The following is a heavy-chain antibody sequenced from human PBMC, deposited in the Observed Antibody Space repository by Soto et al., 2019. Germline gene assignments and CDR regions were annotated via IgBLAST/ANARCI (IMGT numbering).Heavy chain of an antibody. D-gene: IGHD3-16*01. CDR1: DYGFNSYC. CDR2: IYPGGSDT. CDR3: ERQGSNGAYVYFAMDV. V-gene: IGHV5-51*01. Sequence: EESLIISCPKSDYGFNSYCIVSVLQIPGKGLEWIGMIYPGGSDTTYSPSFEGQVTMSFDKSISTAYLQWSSLKASDSATYYCERQGSNGAYVYFAMDVWGKGNTVTVSS. J-gene: IGHJ6*04.